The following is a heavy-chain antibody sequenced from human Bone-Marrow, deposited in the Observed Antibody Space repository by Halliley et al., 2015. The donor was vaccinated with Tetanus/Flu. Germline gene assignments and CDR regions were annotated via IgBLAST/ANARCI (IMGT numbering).Heavy chain of an antibody. D-gene: IGHD3-22*01. CDR2: VSAYNGYT. Sequence: GWVSAYNGYTNDAQKYQGRVTMTTDTSASTAYMELRSLRSDDTAVYYCARYYYDSSGFRYFDYWGQGTLVTVSS. V-gene: IGHV1-18*01. CDR3: ARYYYDSSGFRYFDY. J-gene: IGHJ4*02.